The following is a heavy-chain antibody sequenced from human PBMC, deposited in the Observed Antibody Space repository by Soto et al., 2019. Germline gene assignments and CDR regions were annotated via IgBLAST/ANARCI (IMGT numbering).Heavy chain of an antibody. CDR2: IWHDGGKK. J-gene: IGHJ4*02. CDR1: GFTFNTYG. V-gene: IGHV3-33*01. Sequence: QVQLVESGGGVVQPGRSLRLSCAASGFTFNTYGMHWVRQAPGKGLELVAVIWHDGGKKYYADSAKGRFTISRDNSKNTLFLQMNSLRAEDTAVYYCARDLGQGNGPFDYWGQGTLVTVSS. CDR3: ARDLGQGNGPFDY. D-gene: IGHD1-26*01.